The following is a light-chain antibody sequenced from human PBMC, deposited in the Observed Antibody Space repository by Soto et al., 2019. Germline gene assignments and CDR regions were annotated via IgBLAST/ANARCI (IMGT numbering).Light chain of an antibody. Sequence: EILMTQSPATLSVFPGERATLSCRASQSLSRNLAWYQQKPGQAPRLLIYGASTRASGIPARFSGSGSGTEFTLTISSLQSEDFALSYCQHYNDWPPAFTFGPGTKVDL. CDR1: QSLSRN. CDR2: GAS. V-gene: IGKV3-15*01. CDR3: QHYNDWPPAFT. J-gene: IGKJ3*01.